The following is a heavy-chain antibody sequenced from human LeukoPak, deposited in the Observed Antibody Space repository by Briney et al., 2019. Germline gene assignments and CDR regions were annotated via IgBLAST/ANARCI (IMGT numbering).Heavy chain of an antibody. CDR3: ARLWGYCSSTSCYYNWFDP. Sequence: SETLSLTCTVSGGSLSSSSYYWGWLRQPPGTGLEWIGSIYYSGSTYYNPSLKSRVTISVDTSKNQFSLKLSSVTAADTAVYYCARLWGYCSSTSCYYNWFDPWGQGTLVTVSS. V-gene: IGHV4-39*01. CDR1: GGSLSSSSYY. D-gene: IGHD2-2*01. J-gene: IGHJ5*02. CDR2: IYYSGST.